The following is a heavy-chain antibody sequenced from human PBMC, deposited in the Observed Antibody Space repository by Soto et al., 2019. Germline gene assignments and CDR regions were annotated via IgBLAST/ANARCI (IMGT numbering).Heavy chain of an antibody. D-gene: IGHD2-15*01. CDR3: ARSDCSGGSCYSTFDY. CDR2: TYYRSKWYN. V-gene: IGHV6-1*01. CDR1: GDSVSSNSAA. J-gene: IGHJ4*02. Sequence: SQTLSLTCAISGDSVSSNSAAWNWIRQSPSRGLEWLGRTYYRSKWYNDYAVSVKSRIAINPDTSKNQFSLQLNSVTPEDTAVYYCARSDCSGGSCYSTFDYWGQGTLVTVSS.